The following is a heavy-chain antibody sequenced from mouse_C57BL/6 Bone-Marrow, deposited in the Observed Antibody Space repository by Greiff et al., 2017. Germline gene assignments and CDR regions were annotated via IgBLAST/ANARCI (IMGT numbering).Heavy chain of an antibody. CDR3: ARWAWAMDY. CDR1: GYTFTDYY. Sequence: EVQLKQSGPVLVKPGASVKMSCKASGYTFTDYYMNWVKQTHGKSLEWIGVINPYNGGTSYNQKLKGKATLTVDKSSSTAYMELNSLTSEDSAVYYCARWAWAMDYWGQGTSVTVSS. J-gene: IGHJ4*01. CDR2: INPYNGGT. V-gene: IGHV1-19*01.